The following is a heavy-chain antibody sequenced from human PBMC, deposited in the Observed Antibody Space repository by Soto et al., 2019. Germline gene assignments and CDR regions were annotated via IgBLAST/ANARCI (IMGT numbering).Heavy chain of an antibody. D-gene: IGHD2-21*02. V-gene: IGHV3-73*02. CDR1: GFTFSGSA. CDR2: IRSKANNYAT. J-gene: IGHJ2*01. Sequence: EVQLVESGGGLVQPGGSLKLSCAASGFTFSGSAMHWVRQASGKGLEWVGRIRSKANNYATVYAASVKGRFTISGDDSKNTAHLQMNSLKTEDTAVYYCARHALQYCGGDCYLLPYFDLWGRGTLVTVSS. CDR3: ARHALQYCGGDCYLLPYFDL.